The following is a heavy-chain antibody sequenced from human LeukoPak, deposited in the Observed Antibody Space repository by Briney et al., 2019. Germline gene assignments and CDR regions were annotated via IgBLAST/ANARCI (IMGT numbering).Heavy chain of an antibody. CDR3: ARDGVGVGATRPFDI. CDR2: IYPGGST. CDR1: GGSISSYY. D-gene: IGHD1-26*01. Sequence: PSETLSLTCTVSGGSISSYYWSWIRQPAGKGLEWIGRIYPGGSTNYNPSLKSRVTISRDTSKNQFSLNLSSVTAADTAVYYCARDGVGVGATRPFDIWGQGTMVTVSS. V-gene: IGHV4-4*07. J-gene: IGHJ3*02.